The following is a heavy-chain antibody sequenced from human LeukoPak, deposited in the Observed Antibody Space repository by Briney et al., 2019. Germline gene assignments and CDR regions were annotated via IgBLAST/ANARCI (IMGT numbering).Heavy chain of an antibody. V-gene: IGHV5-51*01. J-gene: IGHJ5*02. CDR3: ARLVGATFNWFDP. Sequence: GESLKISCQGSGYSFTSYWIGWVRQMPGKGLEWMGSIYPGDSDTRYSTSFQGQVTISADKSISTAYLQWSSLKASDTAMYYCARLVGATFNWFDPWGQGTLVTVAS. CDR1: GYSFTSYW. CDR2: IYPGDSDT. D-gene: IGHD1-26*01.